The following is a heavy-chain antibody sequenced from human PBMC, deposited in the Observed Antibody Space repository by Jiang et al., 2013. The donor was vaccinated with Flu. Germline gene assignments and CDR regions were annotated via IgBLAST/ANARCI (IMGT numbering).Heavy chain of an antibody. V-gene: IGHV3-30-3*01. CDR1: GFTFSTYA. CDR2: ISYDGSNK. J-gene: IGHJ3*02. CDR3: ARSTLDYGDNLWAFDI. Sequence: QLVESGGGVVQPGRSLRLSCAASGFTFSTYAMHWVRQAPGKGLEWVAIISYDGSNKYYADSVKGRFTFSRDNSKNTLYLQMNSLRVEDTAVYYCARSTLDYGDNLWAFDIWGQGTMVTVSS. D-gene: IGHD4-23*01.